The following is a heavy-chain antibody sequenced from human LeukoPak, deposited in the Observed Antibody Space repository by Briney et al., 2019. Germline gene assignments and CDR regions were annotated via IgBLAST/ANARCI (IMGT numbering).Heavy chain of an antibody. Sequence: PGRSLRLSCVASGLTLSREGLHWVRQAPGKGLEWVAVISSGGNNKYYADSVKGRFTISRDNSKNTLFLQMNSLRAEDTAVYYCARDIGGLDGDGLDYWGQGTLVTVSS. V-gene: IGHV3-30-3*01. CDR2: ISSGGNNK. CDR1: GLTLSREG. J-gene: IGHJ4*02. D-gene: IGHD4-17*01. CDR3: ARDIGGLDGDGLDY.